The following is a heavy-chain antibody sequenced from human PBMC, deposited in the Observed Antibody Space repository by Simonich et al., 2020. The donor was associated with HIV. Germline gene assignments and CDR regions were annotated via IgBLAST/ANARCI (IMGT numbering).Heavy chain of an antibody. CDR2: ITYDGSNK. Sequence: QVQLVESGGGVVQPGRSLRLSCAASGFTFSSYAMHWVRQAPGKGLEWVAVITYDGSNKDYADSVKGRFPISRDNSTNTLYLQMSSLRAEDTAVYYCASGGSISSVWADDYWGQGTLVTVSS. CDR1: GFTFSSYA. D-gene: IGHD3-16*01. J-gene: IGHJ4*02. CDR3: ASGGSISSVWADDY. V-gene: IGHV3-30*07.